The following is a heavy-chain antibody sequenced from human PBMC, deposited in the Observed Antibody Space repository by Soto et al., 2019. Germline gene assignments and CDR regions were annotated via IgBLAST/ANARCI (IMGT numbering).Heavy chain of an antibody. V-gene: IGHV3-23*01. CDR1: GFTFSSYA. CDR3: AKAGGFGGYWYFDL. Sequence: EVQLLESGGGLVQPGGSLRLSCAASGFTFSSYAMSWVRQAPGKGLEWVSAISGSGGSTYYADSVKGRFTISRDNSKNTRYLQMNSRRAEDTAVYYCAKAGGFGGYWYFDLWGRGTLVTVSS. D-gene: IGHD3-10*01. J-gene: IGHJ2*01. CDR2: ISGSGGST.